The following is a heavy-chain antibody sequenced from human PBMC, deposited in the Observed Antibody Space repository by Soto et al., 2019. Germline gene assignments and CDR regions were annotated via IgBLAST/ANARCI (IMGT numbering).Heavy chain of an antibody. J-gene: IGHJ5*02. Sequence: SETLSLTCTVSGGSISSYYWSWIRHPPGKGLEWIGYIYYSGSTNYNPSLKSRVTISVDTSKNQFSLKLSSVTAADTAVYYCARYSYGTRYWFDPWGQGTLVTVSS. CDR2: IYYSGST. CDR3: ARYSYGTRYWFDP. CDR1: GGSISSYY. D-gene: IGHD5-18*01. V-gene: IGHV4-59*01.